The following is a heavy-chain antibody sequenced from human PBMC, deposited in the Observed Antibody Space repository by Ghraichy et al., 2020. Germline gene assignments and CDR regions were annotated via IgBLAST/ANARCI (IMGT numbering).Heavy chain of an antibody. CDR2: ISSSSSYI. J-gene: IGHJ6*02. Sequence: GESLNISCAASGFTFSSYSMNWVRQAPGKGLEWVSSISSSSSYIYYADSVKGRFTISRDNAKNSLYLQMNSLRAEDTAVYYCARDLTDFWSGYNYYYYGMDVWGQGTTVTVSS. V-gene: IGHV3-21*01. D-gene: IGHD3-3*01. CDR1: GFTFSSYS. CDR3: ARDLTDFWSGYNYYYYGMDV.